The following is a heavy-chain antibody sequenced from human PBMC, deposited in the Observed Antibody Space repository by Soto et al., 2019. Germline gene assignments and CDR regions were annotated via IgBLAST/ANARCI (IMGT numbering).Heavy chain of an antibody. Sequence: SVKVSCQASGGTFSIYAISWVRQSPVQGRQWMGEIIPRFSTAHYAQKFQGRVRITADESMSTAYMDLSSLRYEDTAVYYCARDKSQNYGTRAARSWFHPCGQRTPVTVSS. CDR3: ARDKSQNYGTRAARSWFHP. V-gene: IGHV1-69*13. J-gene: IGHJ5*02. CDR2: IIPRFSTA. D-gene: IGHD4-17*01. CDR1: GGTFSIYA.